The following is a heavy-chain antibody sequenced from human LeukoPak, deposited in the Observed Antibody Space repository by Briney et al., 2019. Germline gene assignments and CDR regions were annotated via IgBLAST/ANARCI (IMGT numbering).Heavy chain of an antibody. V-gene: IGHV3-21*01. Sequence: PGGSLRLSCAASGFTFRSYSMNWVRQAPGKGLEWVSSISSSSRYIYYADSVKGRFTISRDNAKDSLYLQMNSLRAEDTAVYYCARDQDSGSYSEPYNWFDPWGQGTLVTVSS. CDR2: ISSSSRYI. D-gene: IGHD1-26*01. J-gene: IGHJ5*02. CDR1: GFTFRSYS. CDR3: ARDQDSGSYSEPYNWFDP.